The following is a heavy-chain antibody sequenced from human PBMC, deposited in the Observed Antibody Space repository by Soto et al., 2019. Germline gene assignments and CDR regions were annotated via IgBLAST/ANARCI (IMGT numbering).Heavy chain of an antibody. Sequence: GGSLRLSCAASGFTFSSYEMNWDRQAPGKGLEWVSYISSSGSTIYYADSVKGRFTISRDNAKNSLYLQMNSLRAEDTAVYYCARDVPGFYSSGYFDYWGQGTLVTVSS. CDR2: ISSSGSTI. CDR1: GFTFSSYE. V-gene: IGHV3-48*03. CDR3: ARDVPGFYSSGYFDY. J-gene: IGHJ4*02. D-gene: IGHD3-22*01.